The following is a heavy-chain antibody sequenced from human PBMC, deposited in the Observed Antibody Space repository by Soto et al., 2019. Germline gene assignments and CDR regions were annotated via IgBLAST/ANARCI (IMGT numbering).Heavy chain of an antibody. CDR2: IWYDGSKE. V-gene: IGHV3-33*01. D-gene: IGHD3-16*01. Sequence: QVQLVESGGGVVQPGRSLRLSCAASGLTFNRNGMHWVRQAPGKGLEWVAVIWYDGSKEYYSDSVKGRFTISRDKSKNMLYLQMNNVRVEDTAVYFSERDRSAGNYVYYGMDVWGPGTTVTVSS. J-gene: IGHJ6*02. CDR3: ERDRSAGNYVYYGMDV. CDR1: GLTFNRNG.